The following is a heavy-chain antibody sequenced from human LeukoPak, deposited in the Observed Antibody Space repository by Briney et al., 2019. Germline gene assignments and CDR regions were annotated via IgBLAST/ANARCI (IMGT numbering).Heavy chain of an antibody. CDR1: GGSISSGGYY. Sequence: SETLSLTCTVSGGSISSGGYYWSWIRQHPGTGLEWIGYIYYSGSTYYNPSLKSRVTISVDTSKNQFSLKLSSVTAADTAVYYCARDPRLRPPRDWGQGTLVTVSS. D-gene: IGHD4-17*01. CDR2: IYYSGST. V-gene: IGHV4-31*03. J-gene: IGHJ4*02. CDR3: ARDPRLRPPRD.